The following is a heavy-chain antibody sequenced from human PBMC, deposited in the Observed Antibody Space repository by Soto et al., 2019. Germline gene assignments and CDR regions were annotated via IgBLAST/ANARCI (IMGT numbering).Heavy chain of an antibody. CDR1: GYTFTGYY. J-gene: IGHJ5*02. V-gene: IGHV1-2*04. Sequence: ASVKVSCKASGYTFTGYYMHWVRQAPGQGLEWMGWINPNSGGTNYAQKFQGWVTMTRDTSISTAYMELSRLRSDDTAVYYCARGVQYPHNWFDPWGQGTLVTVSS. CDR3: ARGVQYPHNWFDP. CDR2: INPNSGGT. D-gene: IGHD4-4*01.